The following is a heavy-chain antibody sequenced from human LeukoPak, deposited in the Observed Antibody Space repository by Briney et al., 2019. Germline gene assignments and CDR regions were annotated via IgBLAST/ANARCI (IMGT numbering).Heavy chain of an antibody. J-gene: IGHJ6*02. D-gene: IGHD2-15*01. CDR3: AKDIVVVVAATQPDYYYGMDV. CDR1: GFTFSSYG. V-gene: IGHV3-30*18. Sequence: GGSLRLSCAASGFTFSSYGMHRVRQAPGKGLEWVAVISYDGSNKYYADSVKGRFTISRDNSKDTLYVQMNSLRAEDTAVYYCAKDIVVVVAATQPDYYYGMDVWGQGTTVTVSS. CDR2: ISYDGSNK.